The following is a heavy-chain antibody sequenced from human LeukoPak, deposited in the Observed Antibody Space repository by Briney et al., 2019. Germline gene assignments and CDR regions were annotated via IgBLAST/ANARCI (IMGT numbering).Heavy chain of an antibody. J-gene: IGHJ5*02. D-gene: IGHD3-10*01. CDR3: ARDLSGIFDP. Sequence: SQTLSLTCAISGDSVSDNRAAWNWIRQSPSRGLEWLGRTYYRSKWYRDYAVSVKSRIAIHPDTSKNQFFLQLNSVTPEDTAVYYCARDLSGIFDPWGQGTLVTVSS. V-gene: IGHV6-1*01. CDR2: TYYRSKWYR. CDR1: GDSVSDNRAA.